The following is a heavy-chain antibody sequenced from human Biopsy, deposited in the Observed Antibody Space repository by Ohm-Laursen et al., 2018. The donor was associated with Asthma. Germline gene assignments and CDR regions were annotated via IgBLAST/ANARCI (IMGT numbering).Heavy chain of an antibody. J-gene: IGHJ6*02. CDR3: ARCQVGYSSGWSLLLKKIYYSGMDV. V-gene: IGHV1-69*13. Sequence: GASVKVSCKPPGGTFSNFAISRVRQAPGQGLEWLGGIMTVFGTTNYAQKFQGRITITADESTSTAYMEVTSLRSEDTAIYYCARCQVGYSSGWSLLLKKIYYSGMDVWGQGTAVTVSS. CDR2: IMTVFGTT. D-gene: IGHD6-19*01. CDR1: GGTFSNFA.